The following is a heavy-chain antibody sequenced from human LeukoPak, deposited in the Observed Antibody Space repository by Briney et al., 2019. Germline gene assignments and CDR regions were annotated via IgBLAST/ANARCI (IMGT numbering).Heavy chain of an antibody. V-gene: IGHV3-23*01. J-gene: IGHJ6*02. CDR3: AKVPYPQYGSGRPPFMDL. CDR1: GFTFSNYA. D-gene: IGHD3-10*01. CDR2: ISNTGSDT. Sequence: PGGSLRLSCAASGFTFSNYAMSWVRQAPGKGLEWVSTISNTGSDTYYADSVKGRFTISRDNSENTLYLQMNNLRAEDTAIHYCAKVPYPQYGSGRPPFMDLRGQGTTVAVSS.